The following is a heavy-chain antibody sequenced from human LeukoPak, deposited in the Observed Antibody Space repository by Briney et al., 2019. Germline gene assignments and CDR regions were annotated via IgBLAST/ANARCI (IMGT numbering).Heavy chain of an antibody. CDR2: ISSSSSYI. Sequence: GGSLRLSCAASGFTFSSYSMNWVRQAPGKGLEWVSSISSSSSYIYYADSVKGRFTISRDNAKNSLYLQMNSLRAEDTAVYYCARDGGSGYYYSDSLPYYFDYWGQGTLVTVSS. CDR3: ARDGGSGYYYSDSLPYYFDY. CDR1: GFTFSSYS. V-gene: IGHV3-21*01. D-gene: IGHD3-22*01. J-gene: IGHJ4*02.